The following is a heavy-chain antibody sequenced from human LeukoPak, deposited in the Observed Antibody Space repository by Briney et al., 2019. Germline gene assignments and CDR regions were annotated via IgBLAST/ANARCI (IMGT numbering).Heavy chain of an antibody. V-gene: IGHV3-7*03. CDR2: VNRDGSET. Sequence: GGSLRLSCVASGFPFSSYWMTWVRQAPGKGLEWVANVNRDGSETYYQDSVKGRFTISKDNAKNSLYLQMNSLRAEDTALYHCARNNGMDVWGQGTTVIVSS. CDR3: ARNNGMDV. J-gene: IGHJ6*02. CDR1: GFPFSSYW.